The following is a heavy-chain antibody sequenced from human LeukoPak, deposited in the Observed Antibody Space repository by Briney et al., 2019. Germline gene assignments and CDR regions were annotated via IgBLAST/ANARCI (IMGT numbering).Heavy chain of an antibody. Sequence: SQTLSLTCAISGDSVSSNSAAWNWIRQSPSRGLEWLGRTYYRSKWYNDYAVSVKSRITINPDTSKNQFSLQLNSVTPEDTAVYYCARDGSKGRSSSWYEGFDPWGQGTLVTVSS. CDR2: TYYRSKWYN. D-gene: IGHD6-13*01. V-gene: IGHV6-1*01. J-gene: IGHJ5*02. CDR1: GDSVSSNSAA. CDR3: ARDGSKGRSSSWYEGFDP.